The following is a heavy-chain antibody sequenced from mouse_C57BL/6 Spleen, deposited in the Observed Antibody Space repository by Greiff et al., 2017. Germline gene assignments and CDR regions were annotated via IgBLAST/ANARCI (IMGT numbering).Heavy chain of an antibody. CDR3: ARSTTVEGYCDV. Sequence: EVQLVESGGGLVKPGGSLKLSCAASGFTFSDYGMHWVRQAPEKGLEWVAYISSGSSTIYYAATVKGRFTISRDNAKNTLFLQMTSLRSEDTAMYYCARSTTVEGYCDVWGTGTTVTVSS. J-gene: IGHJ1*03. D-gene: IGHD1-1*01. V-gene: IGHV5-17*01. CDR1: GFTFSDYG. CDR2: ISSGSSTI.